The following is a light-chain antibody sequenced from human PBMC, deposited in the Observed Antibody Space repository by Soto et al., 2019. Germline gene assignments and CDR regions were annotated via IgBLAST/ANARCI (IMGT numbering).Light chain of an antibody. CDR2: LGS. CDR3: MQGVQTPPIT. Sequence: DIVMTQSPVSLPVTPGEPASISCRSSQSLLHSNGYNYLDWYLQKPGQSPQLLIYLGSNRASGVPDRFSGSGSGTDFTLKISRVEAEDVGVYYCMQGVQTPPITFGQGTRLEIK. V-gene: IGKV2-28*01. J-gene: IGKJ5*01. CDR1: QSLLHSNGYNY.